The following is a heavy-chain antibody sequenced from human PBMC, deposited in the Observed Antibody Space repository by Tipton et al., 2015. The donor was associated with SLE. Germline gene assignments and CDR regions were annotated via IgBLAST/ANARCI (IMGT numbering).Heavy chain of an antibody. CDR3: ARDSFNYYDSSGYYPRCYFDY. Sequence: GSLRLSCAASGFTFSSYAMSWVRQAPGKGLEWVSSISSSSSYIYYADSVKGRFTISRDNAKNSLYLQMNSLRAEDTAVYYCARDSFNYYDSSGYYPRCYFDYWGQGTLVTVSS. V-gene: IGHV3-21*03. CDR1: GFTFSSYA. D-gene: IGHD3-22*01. CDR2: ISSSSSYI. J-gene: IGHJ4*02.